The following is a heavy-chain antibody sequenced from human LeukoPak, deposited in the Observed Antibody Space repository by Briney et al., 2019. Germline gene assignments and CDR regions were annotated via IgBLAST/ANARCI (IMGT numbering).Heavy chain of an antibody. CDR1: GGSFSGYY. D-gene: IGHD6-13*01. CDR3: VRDIAAAGGFDY. V-gene: IGHV4-34*01. Sequence: TSETLSLTCGVYGGSFSGYYWSWIRQPPGKGLEWIGEINNSGSTNYNPSLKSRVTISVDTSKNQFSLKLSSVTAADTAAYYCVRDIAAAGGFDYWGQGTLVTVSS. J-gene: IGHJ4*02. CDR2: INNSGST.